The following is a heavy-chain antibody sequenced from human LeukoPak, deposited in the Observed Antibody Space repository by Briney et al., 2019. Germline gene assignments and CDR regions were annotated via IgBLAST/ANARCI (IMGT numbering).Heavy chain of an antibody. Sequence: AGGSLRLSCAASGFTFSSYWMHWVRQRPGKGLVWVSRIHLDGRTTNYADSMKGRFTISRDNAKNTLSLEMNSLRPEDTAVYYCARGGSPSDYWGQGTLVSVSS. V-gene: IGHV3-74*01. CDR2: IHLDGRTT. CDR3: ARGGSPSDY. J-gene: IGHJ4*02. D-gene: IGHD3-16*01. CDR1: GFTFSSYW.